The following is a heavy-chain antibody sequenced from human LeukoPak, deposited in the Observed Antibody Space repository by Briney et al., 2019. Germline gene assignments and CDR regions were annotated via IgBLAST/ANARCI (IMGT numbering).Heavy chain of an antibody. V-gene: IGHV1-18*01. CDR3: ARDRLGLSGYYYDSSGFYY. CDR2: ISAYNGNT. CDR1: GYTFTSYG. J-gene: IGHJ4*02. D-gene: IGHD3-22*01. Sequence: ASVKVSCKASGYTFTSYGISWVRQAPGQGLEWMGWISAYNGNTNYAQKLQGRVTMTTDTSTSTAYMELSRLRSDDTAVYYCARDRLGLSGYYYDSSGFYYWGQGTLVTVSS.